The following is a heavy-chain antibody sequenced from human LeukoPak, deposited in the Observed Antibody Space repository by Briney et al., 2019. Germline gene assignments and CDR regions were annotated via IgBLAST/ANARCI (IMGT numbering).Heavy chain of an antibody. CDR3: ARDIVVVPAAIHRRGIAVAGMAGGY. CDR2: ISAYNGNT. CDR1: GYTFTSYG. V-gene: IGHV1-18*01. D-gene: IGHD2-2*02. J-gene: IGHJ4*02. Sequence: GASVKVSCKASGYTFTSYGISWVRQAPGQGLEWMGWISAYNGNTNYAQKLQGRVTMTTDTSTSTAYMELRSLRSDDTAVYYCARDIVVVPAAIHRRGIAVAGMAGGYWGQGTLVTVSS.